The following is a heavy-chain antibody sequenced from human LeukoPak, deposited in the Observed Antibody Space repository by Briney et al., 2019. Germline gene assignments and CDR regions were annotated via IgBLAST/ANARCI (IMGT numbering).Heavy chain of an antibody. J-gene: IGHJ4*02. V-gene: IGHV4-59*01. CDR2: IYYSGST. CDR3: ARDPSGSYFDY. Sequence: SETLSLTCTVSGGSISSYYWSWIRQPPGKGLEWIGYIYYSGSTNYNPSLKSRVTISVDTSKNQFSLKLSSVTAADAAVYYCARDPSGSYFDYWGQGTLVTVSS. D-gene: IGHD1-26*01. CDR1: GGSISSYY.